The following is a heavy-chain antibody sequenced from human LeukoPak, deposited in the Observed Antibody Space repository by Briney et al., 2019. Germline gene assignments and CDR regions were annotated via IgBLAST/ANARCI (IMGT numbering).Heavy chain of an antibody. J-gene: IGHJ4*02. V-gene: IGHV2-5*01. Sequence: KESGPTLVKPTQTLTLTCTFSGFSLSTSGVGVGWIRQPPGKALEWLALIYWNDDKRYSPSLKSRLTITKDTSKNQVDLTMTNMDPVDTATYYCAHSLNDSSGYDPRVVGSPFDYWGQGTLVTVSS. CDR3: AHSLNDSSGYDPRVVGSPFDY. D-gene: IGHD3-22*01. CDR2: IYWNDDK. CDR1: GFSLSTSGVG.